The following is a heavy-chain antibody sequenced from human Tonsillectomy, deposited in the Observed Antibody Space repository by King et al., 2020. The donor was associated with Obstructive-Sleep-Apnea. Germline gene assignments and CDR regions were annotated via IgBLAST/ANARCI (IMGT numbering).Heavy chain of an antibody. Sequence: VQLVESGGGLVQPGGSLKLSCAASGFTFSGSTMHWVRQASGKGLEWVGRIRSTANSYATLYAASVRGRFTISRDGSKNTAYLQMNSLKNEDTAVYSCTRPGADCSGGSCQGFDPWGQGTLVTVSS. J-gene: IGHJ5*02. V-gene: IGHV3-73*01. CDR1: GFTFSGST. CDR3: TRPGADCSGGSCQGFDP. CDR2: IRSTANSYAT. D-gene: IGHD2-15*01.